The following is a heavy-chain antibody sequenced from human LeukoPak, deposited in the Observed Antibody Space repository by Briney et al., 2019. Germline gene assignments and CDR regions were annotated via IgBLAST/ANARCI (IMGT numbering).Heavy chain of an antibody. J-gene: IGHJ4*02. CDR1: GFTFSSYA. V-gene: IGHV3-30*04. D-gene: IGHD1/OR15-1a*01. CDR3: ARDSNWNNGGFDY. CDR2: ISYDGSNK. Sequence: QPGRSLRLSCAASGFTFSSYAMHWVRQAPGKGLEWVAVISYDGSNKYYADSVKGRFTISRDNSKNTLHLQMSSLRAEDTAIYYCARDSNWNNGGFDYWGQGTLVTASA.